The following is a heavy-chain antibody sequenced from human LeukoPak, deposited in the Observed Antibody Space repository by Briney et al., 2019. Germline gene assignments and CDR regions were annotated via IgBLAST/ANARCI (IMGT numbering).Heavy chain of an antibody. V-gene: IGHV3-9*01. Sequence: GGSLRLSCAASGFTFDDYAMHWVRQAPGEGLEWVSGITWNSGTIDYADSVKGRFTISRDNVKNSLYLQMNSLRAEDTALYYCAKDMRSSSWSFFDYWGRGTPVTVSS. D-gene: IGHD6-13*01. CDR3: AKDMRSSSWSFFDY. CDR1: GFTFDDYA. J-gene: IGHJ4*02. CDR2: ITWNSGTI.